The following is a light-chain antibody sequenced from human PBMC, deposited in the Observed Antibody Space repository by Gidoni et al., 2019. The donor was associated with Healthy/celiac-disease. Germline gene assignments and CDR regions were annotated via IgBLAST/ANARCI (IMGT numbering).Light chain of an antibody. J-gene: IGKJ1*01. Sequence: DVVMTQSPLSLPVTLGQPASISCRSSQSLVYSDGNTYLNWCQQRPGQSPRRLIYKVSNRDSGVPDRCSGSGAGTDVTLKISRVEAEDVGVYYCRQGTHWASWTFGQGTKVEIK. CDR3: RQGTHWASWT. CDR2: KVS. V-gene: IGKV2-30*01. CDR1: QSLVYSDGNTY.